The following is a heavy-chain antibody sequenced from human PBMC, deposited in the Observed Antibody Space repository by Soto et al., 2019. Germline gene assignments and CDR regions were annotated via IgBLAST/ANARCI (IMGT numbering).Heavy chain of an antibody. J-gene: IGHJ4*02. CDR2: IIPILGIA. V-gene: IGHV1-69*04. CDR1: GGTFSSYT. Sequence: AASVKVSCKASGGTFSSYTISWVRQAPGQGLEWMGRIIPILGIANYAQKFQGRVTITADKSTSTAYMELSSLRSEDTAVYYCARDRGYCTNGVCYISDYWGQGTLVTVSS. CDR3: ARDRGYCTNGVCYISDY. D-gene: IGHD2-8*01.